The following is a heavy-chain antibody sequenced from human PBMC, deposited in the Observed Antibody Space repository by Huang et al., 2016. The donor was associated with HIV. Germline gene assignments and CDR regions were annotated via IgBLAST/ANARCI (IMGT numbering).Heavy chain of an antibody. CDR2: IHPGDSDP. D-gene: IGHD1-26*01. CDR1: ENNFNTYW. CDR3: ARWMSSGSYYYFDF. J-gene: IGHJ4*02. Sequence: ELQLVQSGAEVKKPGESLKISCKGSENNFNTYWIGGVRQMPGKGLEWMVIIHPGDSDPRYSPSFRGQVTFSADKSINTAYLQWTYLKASDTAMYYCARWMSSGSYYYFDFWGQGTLVTVSS. V-gene: IGHV5-51*01.